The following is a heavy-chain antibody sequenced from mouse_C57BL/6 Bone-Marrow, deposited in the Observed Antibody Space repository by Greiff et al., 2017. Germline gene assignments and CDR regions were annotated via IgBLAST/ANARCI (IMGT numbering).Heavy chain of an antibody. J-gene: IGHJ3*01. D-gene: IGHD2-4*01. CDR1: EYEFPSHD. V-gene: IGHV5-2*01. CDR3: ARDVPSLYYDFSWFAY. Sequence: EVKVVESGGGLVQPGESLKLSCESNEYEFPSHDMSWVRKTPEKRLELVAAINSDGGSTYYPDTMERRFIISRDNTKKTLYLQMSSLRSEDTALYYCARDVPSLYYDFSWFAYWGQGTLVTVSA. CDR2: INSDGGST.